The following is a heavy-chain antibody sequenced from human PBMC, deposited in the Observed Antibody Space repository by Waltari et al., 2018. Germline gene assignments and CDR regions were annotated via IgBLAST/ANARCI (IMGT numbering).Heavy chain of an antibody. CDR1: GFSFSDYE. J-gene: IGHJ4*02. Sequence: EVQLVESGGGLVQPGGSLRLSCAASGFSFSDYEMNWVRQAPGKGLELVSYISGRCSTIYYADSVKGRFTISRDNAKDSLYLEMSDLRVEDTALYYCVVGFCSGGSCYSRDYWGQGTLVTVSS. CDR3: VVGFCSGGSCYSRDY. D-gene: IGHD2-15*01. V-gene: IGHV3-48*03. CDR2: ISGRCSTI.